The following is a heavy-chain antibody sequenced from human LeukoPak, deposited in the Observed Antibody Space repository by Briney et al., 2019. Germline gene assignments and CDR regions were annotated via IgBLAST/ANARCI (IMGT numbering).Heavy chain of an antibody. CDR1: GYTFTGYY. D-gene: IGHD5-24*01. CDR3: ARDLVVMATIFDY. J-gene: IGHJ4*02. V-gene: IGHV1-2*02. Sequence: AASVKVSCKASGYTFTGYYMHWVRQAPGQGLEGMGWINPNSGGTNYAQKFQGRVTMTRDTSISTAYMELSRLRSDDKAVYYCARDLVVMATIFDYWGQGTLVTVSS. CDR2: INPNSGGT.